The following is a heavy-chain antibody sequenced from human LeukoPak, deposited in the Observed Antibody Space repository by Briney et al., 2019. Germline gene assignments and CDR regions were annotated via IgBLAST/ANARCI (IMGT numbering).Heavy chain of an antibody. V-gene: IGHV3-74*01. Sequence: GGSLRLSCAASGFTFSRYWMHWVRQAPGKGLVWVSRIDGDGSSTSYADSVKGRFTISRDNAKNTLYLQMNSLRAEDTAVYYCAREGRIVGATKWYFDYWGRGTLVTVSS. CDR3: AREGRIVGATKWYFDY. J-gene: IGHJ4*02. CDR1: GFTFSRYW. D-gene: IGHD1-26*01. CDR2: IDGDGSST.